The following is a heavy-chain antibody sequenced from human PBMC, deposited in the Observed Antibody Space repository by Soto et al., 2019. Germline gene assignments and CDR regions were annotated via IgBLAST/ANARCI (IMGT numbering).Heavy chain of an antibody. CDR3: ARGVGSGTYYNQYNWFDP. D-gene: IGHD3-10*01. V-gene: IGHV1-69*06. J-gene: IGHJ5*02. Sequence: SVKVSCKPSGYTFSTYAIGWVRQAPGQGLEWMGWIIPIFGTANYAQKFQGRVTMTADTSTSTAYMELRSLRSDDTAVYYCARGVGSGTYYNQYNWFDPWGQGTLVTVSS. CDR1: GYTFSTYA. CDR2: IIPIFGTA.